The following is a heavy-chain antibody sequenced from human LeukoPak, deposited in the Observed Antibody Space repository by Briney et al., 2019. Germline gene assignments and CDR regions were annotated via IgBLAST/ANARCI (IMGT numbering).Heavy chain of an antibody. J-gene: IGHJ6*02. CDR2: INPNSGGT. Sequence: GASVKVSCKASGYTFTGYYMHWVRQAPGQGLEWMGWINPNSGGTNYAQKFQGRVTMTRDTSISTAYMELSRLRSDDTAVYYCARDRGYSSSRYDYYYYYGMDVWGQGTTVTVSS. V-gene: IGHV1-2*02. CDR3: ARDRGYSSSRYDYYYYYGMDV. D-gene: IGHD6-13*01. CDR1: GYTFTGYY.